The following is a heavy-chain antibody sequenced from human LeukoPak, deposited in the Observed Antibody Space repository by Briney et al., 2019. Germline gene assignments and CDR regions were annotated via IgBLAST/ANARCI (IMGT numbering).Heavy chain of an antibody. J-gene: IGHJ3*02. CDR2: ISWNSGSI. Sequence: GGSLRLSCAASGFTFDDYAMHWVRQAPGKGLEWVSGISWNSGSIGYADSVKGRFTISRDNAKNSLYLQMNSLRAEDTALYYCAKDRLRQAAGDDAFDIWGQGTMVTVSS. D-gene: IGHD6-13*01. CDR3: AKDRLRQAAGDDAFDI. CDR1: GFTFDDYA. V-gene: IGHV3-9*01.